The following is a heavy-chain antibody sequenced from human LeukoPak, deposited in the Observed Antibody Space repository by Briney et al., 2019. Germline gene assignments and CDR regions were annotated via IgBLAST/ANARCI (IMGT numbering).Heavy chain of an antibody. CDR3: ARGGRGYSSSSGLDY. V-gene: IGHV4-39*07. D-gene: IGHD6-6*01. J-gene: IGHJ4*02. CDR1: GGSVSNSSYY. CDR2: IYYSGST. Sequence: SETLSLSCTVSGGSVSNSSYYWGWIRQPPGKGLEWIGSIYYSGSTYYNPSLKSRVTISVDTSKNQFSLKLSSVTAADTAVYYCARGGRGYSSSSGLDYWGQGTLVTVSS.